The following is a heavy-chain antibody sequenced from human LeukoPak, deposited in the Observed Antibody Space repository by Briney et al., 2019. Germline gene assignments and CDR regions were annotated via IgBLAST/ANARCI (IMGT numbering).Heavy chain of an antibody. Sequence: QSGGSLKLSCAASGFTFSDSAVHWVRQASGKGLEWVGRIRSKAKSYATAYAASVKGRFTISRDDSETTAYLQMNSLKTEDTAVYYCTHYYDGSGYYGAFDSWGQGTMVTVSS. CDR3: THYYDGSGYYGAFDS. CDR1: GFTFSDSA. J-gene: IGHJ3*02. V-gene: IGHV3-73*01. D-gene: IGHD3-22*01. CDR2: IRSKAKSYAT.